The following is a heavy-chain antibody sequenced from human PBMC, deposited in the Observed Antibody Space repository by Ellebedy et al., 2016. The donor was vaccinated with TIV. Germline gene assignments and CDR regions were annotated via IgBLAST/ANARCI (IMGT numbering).Heavy chain of an antibody. Sequence: PGGSLRLSCAASGFTFSSYGMHWVRQAPGKGLEWVAVIWYDGSNKYYADSVKGRFTISRDNSKNTLYLQMNSLRAEDTAVYYCARDNAKMRGIYPDWGQGTLVTVSS. V-gene: IGHV3-33*01. D-gene: IGHD2-21*01. J-gene: IGHJ4*02. CDR2: IWYDGSNK. CDR1: GFTFSSYG. CDR3: ARDNAKMRGIYPD.